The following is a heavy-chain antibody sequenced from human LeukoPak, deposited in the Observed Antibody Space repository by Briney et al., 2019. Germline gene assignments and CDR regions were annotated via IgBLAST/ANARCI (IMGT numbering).Heavy chain of an antibody. CDR3: ARSLSTAGIDY. V-gene: IGHV4-38-2*01. CDR1: GYSISTGRY. D-gene: IGHD2-2*01. CDR2: IYQSGST. Sequence: SETLSLTCAVSGYSISTGRYWGWIRQPPGKGLEWIGSIYQSGSTYYNPSLRSRVTISVDTSKNQFSLNLRSVTAADTAVYYCARSLSTAGIDYWGQGTLVTVSS. J-gene: IGHJ4*02.